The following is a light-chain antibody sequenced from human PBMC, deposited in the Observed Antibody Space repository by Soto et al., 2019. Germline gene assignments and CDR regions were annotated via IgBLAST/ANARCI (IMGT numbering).Light chain of an antibody. CDR3: QQYNNWPPYT. Sequence: EIVMTQSPATLSVSPGERATLSCRASQSVGYNLAWYQQRPGQAPRLLIYGASTRATGIPARFSGSGSGTEFTLTISSLQSEDFVVYYCQQYNNWPPYTFGQGTRLEIK. J-gene: IGKJ2*01. V-gene: IGKV3-15*01. CDR1: QSVGYN. CDR2: GAS.